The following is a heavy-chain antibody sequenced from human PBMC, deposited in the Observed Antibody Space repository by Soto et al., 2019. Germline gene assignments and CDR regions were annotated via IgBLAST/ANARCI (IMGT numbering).Heavy chain of an antibody. CDR3: ARMVYDFWSGYPETSQYYFDY. CDR2: IYYSGST. CDR1: GGSISSGGYY. J-gene: IGHJ4*02. V-gene: IGHV4-31*03. D-gene: IGHD3-3*01. Sequence: QVQLQESGPGLMKPSQTLSLTCTVSGGSISSGGYYWSWIRQHPGKGLEWIGYIYYSGSTYYNPSLKSRVTISVDTSKNQFSLKLSSVTAADTAVYYCARMVYDFWSGYPETSQYYFDYWGQGTLVTVSS.